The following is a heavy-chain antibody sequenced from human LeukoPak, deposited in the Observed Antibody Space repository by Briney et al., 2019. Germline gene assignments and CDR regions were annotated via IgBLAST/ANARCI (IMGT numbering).Heavy chain of an antibody. CDR1: GGSIGSGSYY. CDR2: IYTRGST. Sequence: PSETLSLTCTVSGGSIGSGSYYWSWVRQPAGERLEWIGRIYTRGSTNFNPSLKHQVTIAVDTSNNQCSLKLSSVPAADTAVYYCARDRRWVGATWDPTDQPAWFDPWGQGTLVTVSS. CDR3: ARDRRWVGATWDPTDQPAWFDP. J-gene: IGHJ5*02. V-gene: IGHV4-61*02. D-gene: IGHD1-26*01.